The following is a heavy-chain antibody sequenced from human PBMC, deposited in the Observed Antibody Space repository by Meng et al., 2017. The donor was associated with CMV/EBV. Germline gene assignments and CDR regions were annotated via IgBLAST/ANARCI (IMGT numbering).Heavy chain of an antibody. D-gene: IGHD3-10*01. CDR1: GFTFSDYY. CDR2: IRYDGSNK. V-gene: IGHV3-30*02. Sequence: GGSLRLSCAASGFTFSDYYMSWIRQAPGKGLEWVAFIRYDGSNKYYADSVKGRFTISRDNSKNTLYLQMNSLRAEDTAIYYCAKDRMVRVYGMDVWGQGTTVTVSS. CDR3: AKDRMVRVYGMDV. J-gene: IGHJ6*02.